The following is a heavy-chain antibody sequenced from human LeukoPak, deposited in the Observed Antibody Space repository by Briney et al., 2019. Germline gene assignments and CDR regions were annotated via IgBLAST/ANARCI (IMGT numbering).Heavy chain of an antibody. CDR3: ARSSSPLYYFDY. CDR1: GGSISSSSYY. Sequence: PSETLSLTCTVSGGSISSSSYYWGWIRQPPGKELEWIGSIYYSGSTYYNPSLKSRVTISVDTSKNQFSLKLSSVTAADTAVYYCARSSSPLYYFDYWGQGTLVTVSS. J-gene: IGHJ4*02. V-gene: IGHV4-39*01. CDR2: IYYSGST.